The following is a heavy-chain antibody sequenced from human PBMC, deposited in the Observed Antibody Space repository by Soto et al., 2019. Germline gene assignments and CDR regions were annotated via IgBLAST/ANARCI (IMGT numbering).Heavy chain of an antibody. V-gene: IGHV3-23*01. J-gene: IGHJ3*01. CDR1: GLTVSTNY. CDR3: ARELGYCSGGSCYMDGAFDF. CDR2: ISGSGDST. Sequence: GGSLRLSCAASGLTVSTNYMTWVRQAPGKGLEWVSVISGSGDSTYYADSVKGRFTISRDNSKNTLYVQMNSLRAEDTAVYYCARELGYCSGGSCYMDGAFDFWGQGTMVTVS. D-gene: IGHD2-15*01.